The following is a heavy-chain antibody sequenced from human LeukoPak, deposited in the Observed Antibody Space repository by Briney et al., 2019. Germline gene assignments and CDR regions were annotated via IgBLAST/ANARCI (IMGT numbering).Heavy chain of an antibody. D-gene: IGHD3-10*01. V-gene: IGHV1-24*01. J-gene: IGHJ6*04. CDR3: ATVPSGYYGSGSYSNVYYYGMDV. Sequence: ASVKVSCKVSGYTLTELSMHWVRQAPGKGLEWMGGFDPEDGETIYAQKFQGRVTMTEDTSTDTAYMELSSLRSEDTAVYYCATVPSGYYGSGSYSNVYYYGMDVWGKGTTVTVSS. CDR2: FDPEDGET. CDR1: GYTLTELS.